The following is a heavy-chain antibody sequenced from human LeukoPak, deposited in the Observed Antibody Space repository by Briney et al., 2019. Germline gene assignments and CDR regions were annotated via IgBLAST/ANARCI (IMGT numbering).Heavy chain of an antibody. D-gene: IGHD4-17*01. CDR1: GGSISSGSYY. CDR3: ARGSRTVPFDY. V-gene: IGHV4-61*10. CDR2: IYYSGST. J-gene: IGHJ4*02. Sequence: SETLSLTCTVSGGSISSGSYYWTWIRQPAGKGLEWIGYIYYSGSTNYNPSLKSRVTISVDTSKNQFSLKLSSVTAADTAVYYCARGSRTVPFDYWGQGTLVTVSS.